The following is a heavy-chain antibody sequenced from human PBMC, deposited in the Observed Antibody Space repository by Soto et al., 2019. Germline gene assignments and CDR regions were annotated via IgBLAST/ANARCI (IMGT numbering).Heavy chain of an antibody. J-gene: IGHJ5*02. D-gene: IGHD2-2*01. CDR2: ISLYSDGT. CDR1: GYTFSNYG. V-gene: IGHV1-18*01. CDR3: ARVVPGAEAWFGP. Sequence: QVQLVQSGGEVKRPGASVKVSCKTSGYTFSNYGITWVRQAPGQPLEWLGWISLYSDGTNYAQKVQGRVSMTTDPSTTTAYMELRSLRSDDTAVYYCARVVPGAEAWFGPWGQGNLVTVSS.